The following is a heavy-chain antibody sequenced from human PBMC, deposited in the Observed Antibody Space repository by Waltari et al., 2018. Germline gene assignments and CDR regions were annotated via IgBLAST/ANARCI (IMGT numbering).Heavy chain of an antibody. D-gene: IGHD2-2*01. Sequence: QLQLQESGPGLVKPSETLSLTCTVSGGSISRCSYYWGWNRQPPGQGLEWIGSISYSGSTYYNPSLKSRVTISVDTSKNQFSLKLSSVTAADTAVYYCARRTVVVPAARRYYYYYYMDVWGKGTTVTVSS. CDR2: ISYSGST. V-gene: IGHV4-39*01. CDR1: GGSISRCSYY. CDR3: ARRTVVVPAARRYYYYYYMDV. J-gene: IGHJ6*03.